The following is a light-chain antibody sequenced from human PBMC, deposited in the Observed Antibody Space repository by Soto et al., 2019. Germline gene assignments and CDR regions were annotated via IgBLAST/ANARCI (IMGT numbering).Light chain of an antibody. CDR2: KAS. V-gene: IGKV1-5*03. CDR1: QSISRR. J-gene: IGKJ1*01. Sequence: DIQMTQSPSTLSASVGDRVTITCRASQSISRRLAWYQQKPGKAPKLLIYKASTLKSGVPSRFSGSGSGTEFTLTISSLQSEDFAVNYCQQYNNWPPWTFGQGTKVDIK. CDR3: QQYNNWPPWT.